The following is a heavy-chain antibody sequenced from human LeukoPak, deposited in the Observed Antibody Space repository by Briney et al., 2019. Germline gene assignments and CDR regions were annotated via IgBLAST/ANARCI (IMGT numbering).Heavy chain of an antibody. CDR3: ARDSGAHWELWFSYYFDY. Sequence: SVKVSCKASGGTFSSYAISWVRQAPGQGLEWMGRIIPILGIANYAQKFQGRVTITADKSPSPAYMELSSLRSEDTAVYSCARDSGAHWELWFSYYFDYRGQGTLVTVSS. J-gene: IGHJ4*02. V-gene: IGHV1-69*04. CDR2: IIPILGIA. CDR1: GGTFSSYA. D-gene: IGHD1-26*01.